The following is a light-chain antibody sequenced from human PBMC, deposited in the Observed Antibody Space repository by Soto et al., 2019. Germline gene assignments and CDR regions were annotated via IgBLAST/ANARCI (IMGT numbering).Light chain of an antibody. V-gene: IGLV2-8*01. CDR1: SSDVGVYNY. Sequence: QSALTQPPSASGSPGQSVTISCTGTSSDVGVYNYVSWYQQHPGKAPKLMIYEVSKRPSGVPDRFSGSKSGKTASLTVSGLQAEDEADYYCTSYAGSDIWVFGGGTKLTVL. J-gene: IGLJ3*02. CDR2: EVS. CDR3: TSYAGSDIWV.